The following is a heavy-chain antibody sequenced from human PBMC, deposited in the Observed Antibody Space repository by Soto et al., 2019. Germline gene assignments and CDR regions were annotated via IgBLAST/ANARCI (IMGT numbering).Heavy chain of an antibody. Sequence: GESLKISCKGSGYSLTSYWIGWVRQMPGKGLEWMGIIYPGDSDTRYSPSFQGQVTISADKSISTAYLQWSSLKASDTAMYYCARAGYSYVYGMDVWGQGTTVTVSS. CDR1: GYSLTSYW. CDR2: IYPGDSDT. V-gene: IGHV5-51*01. D-gene: IGHD5-18*01. CDR3: ARAGYSYVYGMDV. J-gene: IGHJ6*02.